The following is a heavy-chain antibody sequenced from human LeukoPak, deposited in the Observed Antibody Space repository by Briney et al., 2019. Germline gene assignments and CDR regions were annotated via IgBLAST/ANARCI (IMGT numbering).Heavy chain of an antibody. Sequence: PGGSLRLSCAASGFVVSDTYMSWVRQAPGKGLEWVSVIYSSGMTYYADSVKGRFTISRDNSKNTLFLQMDSLRADDTAVYYCAREAANANSFDYWGQGTLLTVPS. CDR3: AREAANANSFDY. CDR2: IYSSGMT. J-gene: IGHJ4*02. CDR1: GFVVSDTY. V-gene: IGHV3-66*01. D-gene: IGHD2-15*01.